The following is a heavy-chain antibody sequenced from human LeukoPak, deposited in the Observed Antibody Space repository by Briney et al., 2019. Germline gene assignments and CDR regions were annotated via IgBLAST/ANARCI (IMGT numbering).Heavy chain of an antibody. V-gene: IGHV5-51*01. CDR1: GYSFTSYW. CDR3: ARARYCSGGSCYFDY. Sequence: GESLKISCKGSGYSFTSYWIGWVRQLPEKGLEWMGIIYPGDSDTRYRPSFQGQVTISADKSISTAYLQWSSLKASDTAMYYCARARYCSGGSCYFDYWGQGTLVTVSS. D-gene: IGHD2-15*01. J-gene: IGHJ4*02. CDR2: IYPGDSDT.